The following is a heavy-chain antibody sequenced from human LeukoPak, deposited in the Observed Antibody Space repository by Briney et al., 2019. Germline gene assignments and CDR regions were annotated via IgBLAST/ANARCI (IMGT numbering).Heavy chain of an antibody. Sequence: SETLSLTCIVSGVSIRSDTYYWGWIRQPPGKGLEWIGNYHNGNSYYNPSLKSRVTISEDTSGNQFSLRVTSVTAADTAVYYCARLWDSTGLYFYYYMDVWGEGTTVTVSS. CDR3: ARLWDSTGLYFYYYMDV. D-gene: IGHD6-25*01. CDR2: YHNGNS. J-gene: IGHJ6*03. V-gene: IGHV4-39*01. CDR1: GVSIRSDTYY.